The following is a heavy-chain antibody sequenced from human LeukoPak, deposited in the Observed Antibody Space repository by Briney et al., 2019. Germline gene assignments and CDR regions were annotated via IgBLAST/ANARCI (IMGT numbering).Heavy chain of an antibody. CDR3: AREGRATYYDFWSGYANWFDP. V-gene: IGHV1-18*01. CDR2: ISAYNGNT. J-gene: IGHJ5*02. Sequence: ASVKVSCKASGYTFTSYGISWVRQAPGQGLEWMGWISAYNGNTNYAQKLQGRVTMTTDTSTSTAYMELRSLRSDDTAVYYCAREGRATYYDFWSGYANWFDPWGLGTLVTVSS. CDR1: GYTFTSYG. D-gene: IGHD3-3*01.